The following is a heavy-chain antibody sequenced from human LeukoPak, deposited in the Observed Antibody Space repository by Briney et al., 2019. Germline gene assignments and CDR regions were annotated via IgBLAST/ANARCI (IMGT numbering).Heavy chain of an antibody. V-gene: IGHV3-66*02. CDR1: AFSVSSNY. CDR2: IYTGGTT. D-gene: IGHD6-19*01. CDR3: ARDKLGSGYSSDFDY. Sequence: PRRCRTLACPAAAFSVSSNYMNCVRQPPGKGLEWVSSIYTGGTTYYADSVKGRFTISRDNSKTTMYVQMNSLRAEDTAVYYCARDKLGSGYSSDFDYWGQGTLVTVSS. J-gene: IGHJ4*02.